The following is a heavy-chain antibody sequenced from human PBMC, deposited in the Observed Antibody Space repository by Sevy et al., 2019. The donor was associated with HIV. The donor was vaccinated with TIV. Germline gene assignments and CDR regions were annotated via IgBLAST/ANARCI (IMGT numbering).Heavy chain of an antibody. J-gene: IGHJ4*02. D-gene: IGHD3-10*01. V-gene: IGHV3-21*01. CDR3: ARDTYGSGSYCH. CDR2: ISSSSSYI. CDR1: GFTFSSYS. Sequence: GGSLRLSCAASGFTFSSYSMNWVRQAPGNGLEWVSSISSSSSYIYYADSVKGRFTISRDNAKNSLYLQMNSLRAEDTAVYYCARDTYGSGSYCHWGQGTLVTVSS.